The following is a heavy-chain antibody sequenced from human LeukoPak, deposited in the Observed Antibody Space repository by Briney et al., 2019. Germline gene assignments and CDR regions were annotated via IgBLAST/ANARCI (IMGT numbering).Heavy chain of an antibody. CDR3: ARDRDYCSSTSCCRYYYGMDV. J-gene: IGHJ6*02. CDR1: GYTFTGYY. V-gene: IGHV1-2*02. D-gene: IGHD2-2*01. CDR2: INPNSGGT. Sequence: ASVKVSCKASGYTFTGYYMHWVRQAPGQGLEWMGWINPNSGGTNYAQKFQGRVTMTRDTSISTAYMELSRLRSDDTAVYYCARDRDYCSSTSCCRYYYGMDVWGQGTTVTVSS.